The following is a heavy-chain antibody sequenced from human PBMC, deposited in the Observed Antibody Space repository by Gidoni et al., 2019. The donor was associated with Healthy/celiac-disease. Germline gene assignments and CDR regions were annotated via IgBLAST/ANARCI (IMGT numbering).Heavy chain of an antibody. D-gene: IGHD2-2*01. V-gene: IGHV4-34*01. CDR3: ARFRVVPAAMGYYYYMDV. CDR2: INHSGST. Sequence: QVQLQQWGAGLLKPSETLSLTCAVYGGSFSGYYWSWIRQPPGKGLEWIGEINHSGSTNYNPSLKSRVTISVDTSKNQFSLKLSSVTAADTAVYYCARFRVVPAAMGYYYYMDVWGKGTTVTVSS. J-gene: IGHJ6*03. CDR1: GGSFSGYY.